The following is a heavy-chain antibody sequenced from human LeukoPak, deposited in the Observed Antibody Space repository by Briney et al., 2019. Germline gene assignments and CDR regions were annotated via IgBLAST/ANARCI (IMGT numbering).Heavy chain of an antibody. CDR1: GGSVSSGGYY. Sequence: SETLSLTCTVSGGSVSSGGYYWSCIRQPPGKGLEWIGYICYSGSTYYNPSLKSRVTISVDTSKNQFSLKLISLSAADTAVYYCASETETYYFDYWGQGTLVTVSS. D-gene: IGHD2-21*02. J-gene: IGHJ4*02. CDR3: ASETETYYFDY. V-gene: IGHV4-61*08. CDR2: ICYSGST.